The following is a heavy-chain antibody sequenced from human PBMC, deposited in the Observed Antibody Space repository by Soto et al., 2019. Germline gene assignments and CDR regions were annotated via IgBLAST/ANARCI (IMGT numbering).Heavy chain of an antibody. CDR1: GFTFDDYT. Sequence: EVQLVESGGVVVQPGGSLRLSCAASGFTFDDYTMHRVRQAPGPGLEWVSLISWDGGSTYYADSVKGRFTISRDNSKNSLYLQMNSLRTEDTALYYCAKDLIPADPYYYGMDVWGQGTTVTVSS. D-gene: IGHD2-2*02. J-gene: IGHJ6*02. CDR2: ISWDGGST. V-gene: IGHV3-43*01. CDR3: AKDLIPADPYYYGMDV.